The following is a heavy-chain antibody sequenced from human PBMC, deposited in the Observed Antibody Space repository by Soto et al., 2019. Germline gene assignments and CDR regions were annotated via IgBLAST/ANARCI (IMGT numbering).Heavy chain of an antibody. J-gene: IGHJ4*02. CDR3: ARQLAYCGGDCYTEPIDY. CDR2: INPKTGDT. CDR1: GYTFVAYY. V-gene: IGHV1-2*02. D-gene: IGHD2-21*02. Sequence: QALLVQSGAEAKKPGASVKVSCEASGYTFVAYYVFWVRQAPGHGLEWMGWINPKTGDTNYAQNFQGRVTMTTDTSISTAYMELSRLTSDATALYYCARQLAYCGGDCYTEPIDYWGQGTPDTVSS.